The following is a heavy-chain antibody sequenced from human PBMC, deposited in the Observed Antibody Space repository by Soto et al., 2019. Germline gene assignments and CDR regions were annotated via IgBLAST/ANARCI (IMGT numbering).Heavy chain of an antibody. CDR2: VYISGST. Sequence: ETLSLTCTVSGGSISTYYWNWIRQSAGKGLEWIGRVYISGSTNYHPSLKSRVAMSVDTSNNQFSLKVTSVTAADTAVYYCARGGRDGFDIWGQGTMVTVSS. V-gene: IGHV4-4*07. CDR3: ARGGRDGFDI. J-gene: IGHJ3*02. CDR1: GGSISTYY.